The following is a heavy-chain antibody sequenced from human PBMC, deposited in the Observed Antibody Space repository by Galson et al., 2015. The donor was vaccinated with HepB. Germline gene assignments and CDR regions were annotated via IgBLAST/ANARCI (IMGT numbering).Heavy chain of an antibody. CDR3: ARDESGYCSSTSCNFDY. D-gene: IGHD2-2*03. Sequence: SLRLSCAASGFTFNNYGMHWVRQAPGKGLEWVAVIWYDGSNKYYADSVKGRFTISRDNSKNTLYLQMNSLRAEDTAVYYCARDESGYCSSTSCNFDYWGQGTLVTVSS. CDR2: IWYDGSNK. CDR1: GFTFNNYG. V-gene: IGHV3-33*01. J-gene: IGHJ4*02.